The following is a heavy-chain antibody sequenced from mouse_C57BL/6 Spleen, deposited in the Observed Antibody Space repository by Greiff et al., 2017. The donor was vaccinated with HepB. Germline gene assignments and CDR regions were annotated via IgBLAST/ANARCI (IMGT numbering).Heavy chain of an antibody. CDR2: ISSGSSTI. D-gene: IGHD2-2*01. Sequence: EVKLVESGGGLVKPGGSLKLSCAASGFTFSDYGMHWVRQAPEKGLEWVAYISSGSSTIYYADTVKGRFTISRDNAKNTLFLQMTSLRSEDTAMYYCARPMGLRRDYYAMDYWGQGTSVTVSS. CDR1: GFTFSDYG. V-gene: IGHV5-17*01. CDR3: ARPMGLRRDYYAMDY. J-gene: IGHJ4*01.